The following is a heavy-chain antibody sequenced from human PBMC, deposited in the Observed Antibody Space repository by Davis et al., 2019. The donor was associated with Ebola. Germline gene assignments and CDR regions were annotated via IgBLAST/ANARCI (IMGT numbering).Heavy chain of an antibody. CDR3: AKDRTPFDRSFNTPLDS. CDR2: ISSSGSYI. CDR1: GFTFSNYD. J-gene: IGHJ4*02. Sequence: GESLKISCAASGFTFSNYDMKWVRQAPGKGLEWVSSISSSGSYIFYADSVKGRFTVSRDKSQSTVFLQMNSLTPEDAGLYYCAKDRTPFDRSFNTPLDSWGQGTLVAVSS. D-gene: IGHD2-2*02. V-gene: IGHV3-21*01.